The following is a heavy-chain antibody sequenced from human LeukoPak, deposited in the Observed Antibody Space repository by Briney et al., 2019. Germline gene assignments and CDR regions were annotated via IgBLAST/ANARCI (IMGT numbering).Heavy chain of an antibody. CDR3: ARGNSYYYDSSGYPDY. V-gene: IGHV4-61*02. CDR2: IYTSGST. CDR1: GSSISSGSYY. Sequence: DPSQTLSLTCTVSGSSISSGSYYWRWLRQPAGKGLEWIRRIYTSGSTNYNPSLKSRFTISVDTSKNQFSLKLRSVTAADTAVYYCARGNSYYYDSSGYPDYWGQGTPVTVSS. J-gene: IGHJ4*02. D-gene: IGHD3-22*01.